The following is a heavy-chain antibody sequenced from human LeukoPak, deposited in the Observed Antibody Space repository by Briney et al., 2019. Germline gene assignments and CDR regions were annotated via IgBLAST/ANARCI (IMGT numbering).Heavy chain of an antibody. V-gene: IGHV3-30*02. Sequence: GGSLRLSCAASGFTFSAYGMHWVRQAPDKGLEWVAFIRYDGSNKYYADSVKGRFTISRDNSKNTLYLQIDSLRAEDTAVYYCAKADSSSWYSYFDYWGQGTLVTVSS. D-gene: IGHD6-13*01. CDR3: AKADSSSWYSYFDY. J-gene: IGHJ4*02. CDR1: GFTFSAYG. CDR2: IRYDGSNK.